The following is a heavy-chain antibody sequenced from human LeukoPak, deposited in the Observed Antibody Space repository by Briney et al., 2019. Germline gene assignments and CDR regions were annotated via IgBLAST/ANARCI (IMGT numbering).Heavy chain of an antibody. CDR2: ISAYNGNT. CDR1: GYTFTSYG. J-gene: IGHJ5*02. Sequence: ASVKVSCKASGYTFTSYGISCVRQAPGQGLEWMGWISAYNGNTNYAQKLQGRVTMTTDTSTSTAYMELRSLRSDDTAVYYCARDGYGSGSYLWWFDPWGQGTLVTVSS. V-gene: IGHV1-18*04. CDR3: ARDGYGSGSYLWWFDP. D-gene: IGHD3-10*01.